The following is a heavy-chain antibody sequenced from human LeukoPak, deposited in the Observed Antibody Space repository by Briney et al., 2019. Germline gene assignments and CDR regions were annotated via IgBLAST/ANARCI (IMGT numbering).Heavy chain of an antibody. CDR2: IRYDGSNK. J-gene: IGHJ3*02. CDR3: ARGLFLSGYLDAFDI. CDR1: GFTFSSYG. Sequence: TGGSLRLSCAASGFTFSSYGMHWVRQAPGKGLEWVAFIRYDGSNKYYADSVKGRFTISRDNSKNTLYLQMNSLRVEDTAVYYCARGLFLSGYLDAFDIWGQGTVVTVSS. V-gene: IGHV3-30*02. D-gene: IGHD3-22*01.